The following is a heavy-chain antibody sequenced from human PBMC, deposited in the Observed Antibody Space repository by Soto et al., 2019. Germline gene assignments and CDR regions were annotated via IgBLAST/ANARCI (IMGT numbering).Heavy chain of an antibody. V-gene: IGHV1-18*01. CDR1: GYSFPDYG. D-gene: IGHD2-2*01. J-gene: IGHJ4*02. CDR3: ARSRSSAMVTSDY. CDR2: SAAYNDDT. Sequence: QVQLVQSGTEVKKPGASVKVSCKTSGYSFPDYGVTWVRQAPGEGLQWMGWSAAYNDDTDYAQDFQGRVTMTTDTSTSTAYMELRSLRSDDTPVYFCARSRSSAMVTSDYWGQGTLVTVSS.